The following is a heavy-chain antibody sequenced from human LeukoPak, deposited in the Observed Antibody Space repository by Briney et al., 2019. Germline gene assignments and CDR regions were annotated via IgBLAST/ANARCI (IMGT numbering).Heavy chain of an antibody. J-gene: IGHJ5*02. CDR1: GYTFTDYY. V-gene: IGHV1-69-2*01. Sequence: ASVKVSCKVSGYTFTDYYMHWVQQAPGKGLEWMGLVDPEDGETIYAEKFQGRVTITAGTSTDTAHTELSSLRSEDTAVYYCVISKGGDWFDPWGQGTLVTLSS. D-gene: IGHD1-26*01. CDR2: VDPEDGET. CDR3: VISKGGDWFDP.